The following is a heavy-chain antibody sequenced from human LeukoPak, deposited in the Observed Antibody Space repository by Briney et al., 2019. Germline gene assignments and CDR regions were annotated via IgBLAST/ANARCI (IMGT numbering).Heavy chain of an antibody. CDR2: ISSSGSTI. CDR3: ARNSYGFVYAFDI. CDR1: GFTFSSYE. D-gene: IGHD5-18*01. Sequence: GGSLRLSCAASGFTFSSYEMNWVRQAPGKGLEWVSYISSSGSTIYYADSVKGRFTISRDNAKNSLYLQMNSLRAEDTAVYYCARNSYGFVYAFDIWGQGTMVTVSS. V-gene: IGHV3-48*03. J-gene: IGHJ3*02.